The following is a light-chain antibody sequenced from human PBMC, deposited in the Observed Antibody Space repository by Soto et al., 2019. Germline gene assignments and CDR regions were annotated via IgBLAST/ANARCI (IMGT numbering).Light chain of an antibody. CDR3: QSYASSLSVV. Sequence: QSVLTQPPSVSGAPGQRVTISCSGSSSNIGAGCDVHWYQQLPGTAPKLLIYANNNRPSGVPDRFSGSKSGTSASLAITGLQAEDEADYYCQSYASSLSVVFGGGTKLTVL. CDR1: SSNIGAGCD. CDR2: ANN. V-gene: IGLV1-40*01. J-gene: IGLJ2*01.